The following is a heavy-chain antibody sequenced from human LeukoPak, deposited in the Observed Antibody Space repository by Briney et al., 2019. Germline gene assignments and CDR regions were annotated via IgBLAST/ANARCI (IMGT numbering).Heavy chain of an antibody. D-gene: IGHD2-2*01. CDR3: AKDRRACSSSSCYYRFDY. CDR1: EFTFSSYA. CDR2: ISDSGGST. Sequence: GGSLRLSCAASEFTFSSYAMSWVRQAPGKGLEWVSAISDSGGSTYYADSVKGRFTVSRDNSRNTMYLQMNSLRAEDTAVYYCAKDRRACSSSSCYYRFDYWGQGTLVTVSS. V-gene: IGHV3-23*01. J-gene: IGHJ4*02.